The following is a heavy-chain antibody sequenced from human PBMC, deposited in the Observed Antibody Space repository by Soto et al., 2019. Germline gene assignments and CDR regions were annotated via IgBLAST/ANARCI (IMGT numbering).Heavy chain of an antibody. V-gene: IGHV5-10-1*01. CDR1: GYKFTTYW. Sequence: GESLKLSCKGSGYKFTTYWISWVRQKPGKGLEWMGKIDPSDSYTNYSPSFQGHVTISADKSINTAYLQWSGLKASDTAMYFCARHSGPNSSTSPVAYWGQGTSVTVFS. J-gene: IGHJ4*02. D-gene: IGHD6-19*01. CDR2: IDPSDSYT. CDR3: ARHSGPNSSTSPVAY.